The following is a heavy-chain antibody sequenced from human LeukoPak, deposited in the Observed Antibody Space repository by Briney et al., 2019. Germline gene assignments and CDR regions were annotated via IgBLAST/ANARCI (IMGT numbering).Heavy chain of an antibody. Sequence: SETLSLTCAVYGGSFSGYYWSWIRQPPGKGLEWIGEINHSGSTNYNPSLKSRVTISVDTSKNQFSLKLSSVTAADTAVYYCARVRLGGYSYGTIDYWGQGTLVTVSS. CDR1: GGSFSGYY. D-gene: IGHD5-18*01. CDR3: ARVRLGGYSYGTIDY. J-gene: IGHJ4*02. CDR2: INHSGST. V-gene: IGHV4-34*01.